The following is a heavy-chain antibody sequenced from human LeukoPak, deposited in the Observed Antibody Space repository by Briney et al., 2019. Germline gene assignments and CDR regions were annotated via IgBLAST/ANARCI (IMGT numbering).Heavy chain of an antibody. CDR3: ARSDYSGSGSFYTWAY. Sequence: GGSLRLSCAASGFTFSSYDMHWVRQATGKGLEWVSAIGTAGDTYYPGSVKGRFTIFRENAKNTVYLQMNSLRAEDTAVYYCARSDYSGSGSFYTWAYWGQGTLVTVSS. CDR1: GFTFSSYD. V-gene: IGHV3-13*01. J-gene: IGHJ4*02. CDR2: IGTAGDT. D-gene: IGHD3-10*01.